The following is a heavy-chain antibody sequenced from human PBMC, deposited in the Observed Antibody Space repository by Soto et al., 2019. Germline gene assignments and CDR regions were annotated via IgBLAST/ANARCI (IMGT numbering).Heavy chain of an antibody. CDR1: GYTFTSYD. Sequence: SLEVSCKASGYTFTSYDINWVRQATGQGLERMGWMNPNSGNTGYAQKFQGRVTMTRNTSISTAYMELSSLRSEDTAVYYCARLVGFTIFGVVPRGDMDVWGKGTAATVSS. CDR3: ARLVGFTIFGVVPRGDMDV. D-gene: IGHD3-3*01. CDR2: MNPNSGNT. V-gene: IGHV1-8*01. J-gene: IGHJ6*03.